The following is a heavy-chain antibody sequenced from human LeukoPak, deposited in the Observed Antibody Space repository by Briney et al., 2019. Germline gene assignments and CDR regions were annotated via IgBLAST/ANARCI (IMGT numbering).Heavy chain of an antibody. CDR1: GFTFSSYW. CDR3: VRGRGVPEYYFDY. J-gene: IGHJ4*02. D-gene: IGHD2-2*01. CDR2: IKTDGSST. V-gene: IGHV3-74*01. Sequence: GGSLRLSCAHSGFTFSSYWMHWVGQAPGKGLVWVSRIKTDGSSTPYADFVQGRFTISRDNAKNTLYLQMNSLRADDTAVYYCVRGRGVPEYYFDYWGQGTLVTVSS.